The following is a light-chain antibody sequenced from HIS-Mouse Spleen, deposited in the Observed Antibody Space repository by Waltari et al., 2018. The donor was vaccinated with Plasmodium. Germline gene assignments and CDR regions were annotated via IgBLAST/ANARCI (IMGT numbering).Light chain of an antibody. Sequence: EIVMTQSPATLSVSPGERATLSCRASQSVSSNLPWYQQKPGQAPRLIIYGASTRATGIPARFSGSGSGTEFTLTISSLQSEDFAVYYCQQYNNWSFTFGPGTKVDIK. CDR2: GAS. V-gene: IGKV3-15*01. CDR1: QSVSSN. CDR3: QQYNNWSFT. J-gene: IGKJ3*01.